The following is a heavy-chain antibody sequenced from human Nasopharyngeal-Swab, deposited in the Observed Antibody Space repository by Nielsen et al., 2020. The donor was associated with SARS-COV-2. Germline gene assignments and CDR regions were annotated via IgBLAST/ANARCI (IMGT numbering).Heavy chain of an antibody. V-gene: IGHV3-48*02. Sequence: GESLKSSCAASGFTFSSYSMNWVRQAPGKGLEWVSYISSSSSTIYYADSVKGRFTISRDNAKNSLYLQMNSLRDEDTAVYYCARGETAMAKYYYYGMDVWGQGTTVTVSS. CDR2: ISSSSSTI. CDR1: GFTFSSYS. J-gene: IGHJ6*02. CDR3: ARGETAMAKYYYYGMDV. D-gene: IGHD5-18*01.